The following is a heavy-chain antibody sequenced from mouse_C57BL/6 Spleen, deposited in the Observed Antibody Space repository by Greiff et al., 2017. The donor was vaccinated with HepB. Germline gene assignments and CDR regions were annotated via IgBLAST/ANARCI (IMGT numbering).Heavy chain of an antibody. D-gene: IGHD2-4*01. CDR2: IYPGDGDT. CDR3: ARSGGDYDNYYAMDY. J-gene: IGHJ4*01. CDR1: GYAFSSSW. Sequence: QVQLQQSEPELVKPGASVKISCKASGYAFSSSWMNWVKQRPGKGLEWIGRIYPGDGDTNYNGKFKGKATLTADKSSSTAYMQLSSLTSEDSAVYFCARSGGDYDNYYAMDYWGQGTSVTVSS. V-gene: IGHV1-82*01.